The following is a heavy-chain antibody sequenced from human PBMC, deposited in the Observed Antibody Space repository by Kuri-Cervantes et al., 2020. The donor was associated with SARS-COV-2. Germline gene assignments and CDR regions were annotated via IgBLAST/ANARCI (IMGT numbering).Heavy chain of an antibody. CDR2: IYYSGST. J-gene: IGHJ4*02. CDR3: ASPAVSRGYYFDY. D-gene: IGHD3-3*02. V-gene: IGHV4-39*01. Sequence: SETLSLTCTVSGGSISSSSYYWGWIRQSPGKGLEWIGSIYYSGSTYYNPSLKSRVTISVDTSKNQFSLKLSSVTAADTAVYYCASPAVSRGYYFDYWGQGTLVTVSS. CDR1: GGSISSSSYY.